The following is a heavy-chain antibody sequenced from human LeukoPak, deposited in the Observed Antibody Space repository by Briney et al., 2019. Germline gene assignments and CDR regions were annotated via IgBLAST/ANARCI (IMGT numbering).Heavy chain of an antibody. CDR1: GGSFSGYY. V-gene: IGHV4-34*01. J-gene: IGHJ4*02. Sequence: SETLSLTCAVYGGSFSGYYWSWIRQPPGKGLEWIGEINHSGSTNYNPSLKSRVIISVDTSKNQFSLKLSSVTAADTAVYYCARDLGPSIAVAEFDYWGQGTLVTVSS. CDR2: INHSGST. CDR3: ARDLGPSIAVAEFDY. D-gene: IGHD6-19*01.